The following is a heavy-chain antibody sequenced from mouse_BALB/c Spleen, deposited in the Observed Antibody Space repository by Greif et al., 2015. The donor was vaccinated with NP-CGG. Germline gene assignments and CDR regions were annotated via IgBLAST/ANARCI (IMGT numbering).Heavy chain of an antibody. V-gene: IGHV7-3*02. D-gene: IGHD2-4*01. CDR2: IRNKANDYTT. CDR3: ARPYFDYEAYYAMDY. Sequence: EVKVVESGGGLVQPGGSLRLSCATSGFTFTDYYMSWVRQPPGKAPEWLGFIRNKANDYTTEYSASVKGRFTISRDNSQSILYLQMNTLRAEDSATYYCARPYFDYEAYYAMDYWGQGTSVTVSS. CDR1: GFTFTDYY. J-gene: IGHJ4*01.